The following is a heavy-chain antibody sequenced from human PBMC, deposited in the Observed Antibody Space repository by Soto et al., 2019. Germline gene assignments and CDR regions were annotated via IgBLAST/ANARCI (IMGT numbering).Heavy chain of an antibody. CDR3: AIQDYSSSWYSDS. D-gene: IGHD6-13*01. CDR1: GYTFTDYG. Sequence: QVQLVQSGPEVKKPGASVKVSCKASGYTFTDYGVSWVRQAPGKGLEWRGWICAYNGNTNYAQKIQGRVTMTTDTSTSTAYMELRSLRSDDTAAYYCAIQDYSSSWYSDSWGQGTRVTVSS. J-gene: IGHJ4*02. CDR2: ICAYNGNT. V-gene: IGHV1-18*01.